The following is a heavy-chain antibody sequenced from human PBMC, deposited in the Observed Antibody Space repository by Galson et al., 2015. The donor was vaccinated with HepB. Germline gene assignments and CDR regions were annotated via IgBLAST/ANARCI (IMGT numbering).Heavy chain of an antibody. CDR2: IGVNAGST. Sequence: SLRLSCAASGFTFSSLGMTWVRQAPGKGLECVSAIGVNAGSTDYADSVKGRFTISRDNSKNMLYLQMNNLRAEDTAVYYCAKGTTNIDCWGQGAVVTVSS. V-gene: IGHV3-23*01. CDR3: AKGTTNIDC. CDR1: GFTFSSLG. J-gene: IGHJ4*02. D-gene: IGHD1-1*01.